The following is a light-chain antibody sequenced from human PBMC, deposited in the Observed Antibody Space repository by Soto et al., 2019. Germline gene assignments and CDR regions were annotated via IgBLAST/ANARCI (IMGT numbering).Light chain of an antibody. CDR1: QSVSSN. Sequence: EIVLTQSPGTLSLSPGERATLSCRASQSVSSNNLAWYQQRPGQAPRVVIYGASTRATGIPERFSGSGSGTDFTLTISSLQSEDFAVYYCQQYNNWPRTFGQGTKVDIK. J-gene: IGKJ1*01. CDR3: QQYNNWPRT. V-gene: IGKV3D-15*01. CDR2: GAS.